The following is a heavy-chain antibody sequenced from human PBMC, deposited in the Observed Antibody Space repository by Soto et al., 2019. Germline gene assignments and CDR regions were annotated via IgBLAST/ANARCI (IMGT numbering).Heavy chain of an antibody. J-gene: IGHJ4*02. D-gene: IGHD3-22*01. Sequence: SETLSLTCTVSGGSISSGGYYWSWIRQHPGKGLEWIGYVYYSGSTYYNPSLKSRVTISVDTSKNQFSLKLSSVTAADTAVYYCARDLGHSSGYYYDYWGQGTLVTVSS. CDR2: VYYSGST. CDR3: ARDLGHSSGYYYDY. CDR1: GGSISSGGYY. V-gene: IGHV4-31*03.